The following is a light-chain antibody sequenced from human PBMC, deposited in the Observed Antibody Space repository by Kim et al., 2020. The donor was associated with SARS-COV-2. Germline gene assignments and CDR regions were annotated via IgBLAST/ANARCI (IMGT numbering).Light chain of an antibody. V-gene: IGLV10-54*01. CDR2: RNN. Sequence: QHATDTCTGNSNDVGNHGAAMLQQHQGHTPKRLSFRNNDRPSGISERLSAYRSGDTASLTITGLQPEDEADYYCSACDSSLSVWVFGGGTQLTVL. CDR3: SACDSSLSVWV. CDR1: SNDVGNHG. J-gene: IGLJ3*02.